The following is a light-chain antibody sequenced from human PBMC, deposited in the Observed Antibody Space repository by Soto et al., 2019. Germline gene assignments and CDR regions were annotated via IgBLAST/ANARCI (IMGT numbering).Light chain of an antibody. Sequence: EIVLTQSPGTLSLSPGERATLSCRASQRLSSNYLAWFQQKPGQAPRLLIYGASSRATGIPDRFSGSGSGTDFTLTISRLEPEDFAVYYCQQYQFGTSQAFGQGTKVDI. CDR3: QQYQFGTSQA. V-gene: IGKV3-20*01. CDR1: QRLSSNY. CDR2: GAS. J-gene: IGKJ1*01.